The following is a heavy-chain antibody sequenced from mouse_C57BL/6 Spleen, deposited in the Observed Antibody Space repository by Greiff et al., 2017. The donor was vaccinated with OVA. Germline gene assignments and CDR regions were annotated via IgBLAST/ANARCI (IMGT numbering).Heavy chain of an antibody. CDR2: IYWDDDK. CDR3: ARRATIYYDYDYFDY. J-gene: IGHJ2*01. D-gene: IGHD2-4*01. Sequence: QVTLKESGPGILQSSQTLSLTCSFSGFSLSTSGMGVSWIRQPSGKGLEGLANIYWDDDKRYNPSLKSRITNSKDTSRNQVFLKNTSVDTADTATCYCARRATIYYDYDYFDYGGQGTTLTVSS. CDR1: GFSLSTSGMG. V-gene: IGHV8-12*01.